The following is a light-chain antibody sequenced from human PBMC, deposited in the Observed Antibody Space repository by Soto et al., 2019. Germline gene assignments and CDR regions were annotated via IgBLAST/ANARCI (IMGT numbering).Light chain of an antibody. V-gene: IGKV3-20*01. CDR2: ATS. J-gene: IGKJ2*01. CDR3: QQYHGSSYT. Sequence: EIVLTQSPGTLSLSPGERATLSCRASQSISSSYLAWYQQKPGQAPRLLIYATSSRATGIPDRFSGSGSGTDFTLTSSRLEPEDFAVFYCQQYHGSSYTFGQGTKLEIK. CDR1: QSISSSY.